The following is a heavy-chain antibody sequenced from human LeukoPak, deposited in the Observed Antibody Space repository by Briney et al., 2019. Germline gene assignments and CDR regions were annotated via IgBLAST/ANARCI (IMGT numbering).Heavy chain of an antibody. CDR2: IYYSGST. CDR3: ARYYYDSSGYFGSYFDY. CDR1: GGSISSGGYY. Sequence: SETLSITCTVSGGSISSGGYYWSWIRQHPGKGLEWIGYIYYSGSTYYNPSLKSRVTISVDTSKNQFSLKLSSVTAADTAVYYCARYYYDSSGYFGSYFDYWGQGTLVTVSS. D-gene: IGHD3-22*01. V-gene: IGHV4-31*03. J-gene: IGHJ4*02.